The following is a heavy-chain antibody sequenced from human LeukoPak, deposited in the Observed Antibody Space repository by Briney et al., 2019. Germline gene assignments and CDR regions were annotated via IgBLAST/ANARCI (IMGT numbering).Heavy chain of an antibody. D-gene: IGHD3-22*01. CDR2: INPSGGST. J-gene: IGHJ4*02. CDR3: AREPQGDMIVVAIDY. V-gene: IGHV1-46*01. Sequence: ASVKVSCKASGYTFTSYYMHWVRQAPGQGLEWMGIINPSGGSTSYAQKFQGRVTMTRDMSTSTVYMELSSLRSEDTAVYYCAREPQGDMIVVAIDYWGQGTLVTVSS. CDR1: GYTFTSYY.